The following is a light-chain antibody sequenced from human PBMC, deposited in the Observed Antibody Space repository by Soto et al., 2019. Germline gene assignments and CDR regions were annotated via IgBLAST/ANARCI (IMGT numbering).Light chain of an antibody. CDR2: DNN. J-gene: IGLJ1*01. CDR1: SSNIGNTY. V-gene: IGLV1-51*01. CDR3: GTWDSSLSAYV. Sequence: QSVLTQPPSVSAAPGQKVTISCSGSSSNIGNTYVFWYQQLPGTAPTLLIYDNNQRPSGIPDRFSGSKSGTSATLAITGLQTGDEADYYCGTWDSSLSAYVFGTGTKVTVL.